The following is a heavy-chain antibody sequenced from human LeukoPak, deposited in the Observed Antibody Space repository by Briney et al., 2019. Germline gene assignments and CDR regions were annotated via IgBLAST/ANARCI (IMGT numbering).Heavy chain of an antibody. Sequence: GGSLRLSCAASGFTFSSYSMNWVRQAPGKGLEWVSSISSSRSYIYYADSVKGRFTISRDNAKNSLYLQMNSLRAEDTAVYYGARDRGVDYWGQGTLVTVSS. V-gene: IGHV3-21*01. CDR1: GFTFSSYS. J-gene: IGHJ4*02. D-gene: IGHD3-10*01. CDR2: ISSSRSYI. CDR3: ARDRGVDY.